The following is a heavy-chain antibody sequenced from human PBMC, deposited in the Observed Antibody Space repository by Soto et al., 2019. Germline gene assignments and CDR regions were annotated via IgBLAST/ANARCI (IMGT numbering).Heavy chain of an antibody. J-gene: IGHJ3*02. CDR1: GGTFSSYA. D-gene: IGHD3-10*01. CDR2: IIPIFGTA. V-gene: IGHV1-69*01. CDR3: ARDLTMVRGVIITFAFDI. Sequence: VQLLESGAEVKKPGSSVKVSCKASGGTFSSYAISWVRQAPGQGLEWMGGIIPIFGTANYAQKFQGRVTITADESTSTAYMELSSLRSEDTAVYYCARDLTMVRGVIITFAFDIWGQGTMVTVSS.